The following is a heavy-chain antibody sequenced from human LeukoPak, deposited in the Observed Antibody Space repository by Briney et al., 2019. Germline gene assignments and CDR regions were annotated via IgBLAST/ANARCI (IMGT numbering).Heavy chain of an antibody. Sequence: PGRSLRLSCAASGFTFSSYAMHWVRQAPGKGLEWVAVISYDGSNKYYADSVKGRFTISRDNSKNTLYLQMSSLRAEDTAVYYCARNGIYQLHWVWFDPWGQGTLVTVSS. D-gene: IGHD2-2*01. CDR2: ISYDGSNK. V-gene: IGHV3-30-3*01. CDR3: ARNGIYQLHWVWFDP. J-gene: IGHJ5*02. CDR1: GFTFSSYA.